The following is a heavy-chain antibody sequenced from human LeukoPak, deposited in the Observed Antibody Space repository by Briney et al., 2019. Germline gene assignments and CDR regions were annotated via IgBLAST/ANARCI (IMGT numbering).Heavy chain of an antibody. CDR1: GGSISSGSYY. V-gene: IGHV4-61*02. CDR2: IYTSGST. J-gene: IGHJ4*02. Sequence: SQTLSLTCTVSGGSISSGSYYWRWIRQPAGKGLEWIGRIYTSGSTNCNPSLKSRVTISVDTSKNQFSLKLSSVTAADTAVYCCARGVINRVAGYYFDYWGQGTLVTVSS. CDR3: ARGVINRVAGYYFDY. D-gene: IGHD6-19*01.